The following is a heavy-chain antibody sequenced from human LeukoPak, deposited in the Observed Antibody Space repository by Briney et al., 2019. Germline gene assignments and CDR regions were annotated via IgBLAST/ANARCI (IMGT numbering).Heavy chain of an antibody. D-gene: IGHD3-10*01. Sequence: ASVKVSCKASGYSFTSYDISWVRQAPGQGLEWMGWISTYNGNTDYAQKLQGRVTVTTDTSTRTAYMELRSLTSDDTAVYYCARAYYGSGSYHWFDPWGQGTLVTVSS. CDR1: GYSFTSYD. V-gene: IGHV1-18*04. J-gene: IGHJ5*02. CDR2: ISTYNGNT. CDR3: ARAYYGSGSYHWFDP.